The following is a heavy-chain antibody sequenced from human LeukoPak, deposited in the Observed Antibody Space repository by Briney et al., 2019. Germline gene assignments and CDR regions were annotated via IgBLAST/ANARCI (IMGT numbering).Heavy chain of an antibody. CDR2: INHSGST. Sequence: PSETLSLTCAVYGVSFSGYYWSWIRQPPGKGLEWIGEINHSGSTNYNPSLESRVTISVDTSKKQFSLNLSSVTAADTAVYYCAKPFGPVSRGYFQHWGQGTLVTVSS. CDR1: GVSFSGYY. J-gene: IGHJ1*01. V-gene: IGHV4-34*01. D-gene: IGHD3-10*01. CDR3: AKPFGPVSRGYFQH.